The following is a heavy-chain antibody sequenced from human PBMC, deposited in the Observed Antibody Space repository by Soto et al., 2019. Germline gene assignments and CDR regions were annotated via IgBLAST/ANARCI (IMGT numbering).Heavy chain of an antibody. V-gene: IGHV1-69*13. J-gene: IGHJ4*02. Sequence: SVKVSCKASGGTFSSYAISWVRQAPGQGLEWMGGIIPIFGTANYAQKFQGRVTITADESTSTAYMELSSLRSEDTAVYYCARFSFYGDSNAKRGREIDYWGQGTLVTVSS. CDR3: ARFSFYGDSNAKRGREIDY. D-gene: IGHD4-17*01. CDR1: GGTFSSYA. CDR2: IIPIFGTA.